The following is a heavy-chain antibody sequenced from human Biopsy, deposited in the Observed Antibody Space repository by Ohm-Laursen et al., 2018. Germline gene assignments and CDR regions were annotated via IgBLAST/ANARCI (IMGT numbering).Heavy chain of an antibody. D-gene: IGHD2-21*02. CDR2: TFYRAKWYT. J-gene: IGHJ4*02. Sequence: QTLSLTCAISGDTVSSNRAAWNWIRPSPSGGLEWLGRTFYRAKWYTDFAVSVKSRITLTPDPSTNQFSLQLNSVTPDDTAVYYCARSGSDSLNYYFDFWGQGTLVTVSS. CDR1: GDTVSSNRAA. V-gene: IGHV6-1*01. CDR3: ARSGSDSLNYYFDF.